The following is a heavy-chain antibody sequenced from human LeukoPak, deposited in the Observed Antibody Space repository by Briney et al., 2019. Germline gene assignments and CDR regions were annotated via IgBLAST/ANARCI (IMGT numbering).Heavy chain of an antibody. CDR2: IIPILGIA. V-gene: IGHV1-69*04. J-gene: IGHJ4*02. CDR1: GGTFSSYA. Sequence: GASVKASCKASGGTFSSYAISWVRQAPGQGLEWMGRIIPILGIANYAQKFQGRVTITADKSTSTAYMELSSLRSEDTAVYYCARGEVVPAAPFDYWGQGTLVTVSS. D-gene: IGHD2-2*01. CDR3: ARGEVVPAAPFDY.